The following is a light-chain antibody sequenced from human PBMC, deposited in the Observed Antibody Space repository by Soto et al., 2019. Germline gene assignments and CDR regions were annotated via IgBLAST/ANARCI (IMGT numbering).Light chain of an antibody. J-gene: IGKJ1*01. CDR2: GAS. V-gene: IGKV1-12*01. Sequence: DIQMTQSPSSVSASVGDRLTITCRASRAISNSLAWYQQTPGKAPKLLLRGASSLHRGVPSRFSGGGAGTEFTLTISRLQHEDFATYYCQQTSAFPRTFGQGTKVDVK. CDR3: QQTSAFPRT. CDR1: RAISNS.